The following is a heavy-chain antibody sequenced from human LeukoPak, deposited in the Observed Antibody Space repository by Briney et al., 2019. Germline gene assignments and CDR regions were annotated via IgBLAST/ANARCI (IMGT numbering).Heavy chain of an antibody. CDR3: ARRGRGYCSGGTCYLDMFDP. V-gene: IGHV5-51*01. CDR1: GYRFSSYW. Sequence: GESLKISCKGSGYRFSSYWIAWVRQMPGKGLEWMGIIYPGDSDPRYSPSFEGQVTLSADKSISTAYLQWSSLKASDTAIYYCARRGRGYCSGGTCYLDMFDPWGQGTLVTVSS. CDR2: IYPGDSDP. J-gene: IGHJ5*02. D-gene: IGHD2-15*01.